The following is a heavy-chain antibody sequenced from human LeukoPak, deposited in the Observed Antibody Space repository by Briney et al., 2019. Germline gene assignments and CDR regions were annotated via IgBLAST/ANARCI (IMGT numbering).Heavy chain of an antibody. CDR2: VYYSGST. V-gene: IGHV4-59*01. CDR1: GGSISSYY. D-gene: IGHD6-19*01. CDR3: ARGTAVAGMDHPRDAFDI. J-gene: IGHJ3*02. Sequence: SETLSLTCTVSGGSISSYYWSWIRQPPGKRLEWIVYVYYSGSTNYNPSLKSRITISVDTSKNQFFLMLNSVTAADTAVYYCARGTAVAGMDHPRDAFDIWGRGTMVTVSS.